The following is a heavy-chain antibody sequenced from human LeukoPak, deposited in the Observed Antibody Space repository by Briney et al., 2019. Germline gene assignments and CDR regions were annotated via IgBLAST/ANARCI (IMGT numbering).Heavy chain of an antibody. Sequence: SETLSLTCAVCGGSFSGYYWSWIRQPPGKGLEWIGEINHSGSTNYNPSLKSRVTISVDTSKNQFSLKLSSVTAADTAVYYCARPLIYCSGGSCYSYYFDYWGQGTLVTVSS. CDR1: GGSFSGYY. J-gene: IGHJ4*02. CDR2: INHSGST. V-gene: IGHV4-34*01. D-gene: IGHD2-15*01. CDR3: ARPLIYCSGGSCYSYYFDY.